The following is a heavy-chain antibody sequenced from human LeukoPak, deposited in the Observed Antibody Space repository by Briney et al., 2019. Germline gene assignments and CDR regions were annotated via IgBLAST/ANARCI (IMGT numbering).Heavy chain of an antibody. D-gene: IGHD6-13*01. V-gene: IGHV1-69*06. CDR1: GGTFSSYA. CDR3: ARRSSWYVVAPDY. CDR2: IIPIFGTA. J-gene: IGHJ4*02. Sequence: SVKVSCKASGGTFSSYAISWVRQAPGQGLEWMGGIIPIFGTANYAQKFQGRVTITADKSTSTAYMELSSLRSENTAVYYCARRSSWYVVAPDYWGQGTLVTVSS.